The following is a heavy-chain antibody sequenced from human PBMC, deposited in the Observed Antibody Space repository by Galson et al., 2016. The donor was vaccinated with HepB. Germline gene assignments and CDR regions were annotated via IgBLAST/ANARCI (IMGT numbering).Heavy chain of an antibody. Sequence: SLRLSCAASGYTFSSFWMSWVRQVPGKGPEWVANINQHGGEKYYVGSVKGRFTISRDNAKNLLYLEMNSLRAEDTAVYYCARDTGAQLPHTNCGYWGQGTLVTVSS. CDR2: INQHGGEK. D-gene: IGHD2-21*01. J-gene: IGHJ4*02. V-gene: IGHV3-7*04. CDR3: ARDTGAQLPHTNCGY. CDR1: GYTFSSFW.